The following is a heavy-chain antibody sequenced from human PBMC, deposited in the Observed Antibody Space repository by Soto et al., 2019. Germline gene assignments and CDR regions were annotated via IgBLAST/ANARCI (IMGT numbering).Heavy chain of an antibody. CDR3: AKEADSYDILTGYYHRWHAALGPYGMDV. CDR2: YYLRGRT. Sequence: SPPPPFSGYFVKNGTLFVGLVWQPPGGVLKWVGYYYLRGRTNYSPSLKSRVSISADTSDTQFSLKLRSVTAADTAVYYCAKEADSYDILTGYYHRWHAALGPYGMDVWGQGTTVTV. CDR1: GYFVKNGTLF. V-gene: IGHV4-61*01. D-gene: IGHD3-9*01. J-gene: IGHJ6*02.